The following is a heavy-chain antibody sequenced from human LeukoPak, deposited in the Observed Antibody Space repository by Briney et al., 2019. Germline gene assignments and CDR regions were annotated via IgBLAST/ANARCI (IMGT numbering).Heavy chain of an antibody. V-gene: IGHV1-2*02. J-gene: IGHJ4*02. CDR2: INPNSGGT. Sequence: ASVKVSCKASGYTFTGYYMHWVRQAPGQGLEWMGWINPNSGGTNYAQKFQGRVTMTRDTSISTAYMELSRLRSDDTAVYYCARGMGSGYDYFSYYFDYWGQGTLVTVSS. CDR3: ARGMGSGYDYFSYYFDY. CDR1: GYTFTGYY. D-gene: IGHD5-12*01.